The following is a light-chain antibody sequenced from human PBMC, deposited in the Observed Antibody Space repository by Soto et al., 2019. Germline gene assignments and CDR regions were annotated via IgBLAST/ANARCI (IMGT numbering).Light chain of an antibody. CDR1: SSDVGGYNL. CDR3: SSYKSSSTLPYV. V-gene: IGLV2-14*01. J-gene: IGLJ1*01. Sequence: QSVLTQPASGSGSPGQSITISCTGTSSDVGGYNLVSWYQQYPDKAPKLMIFDVNTRPSGVSNRFSGSKSGNTASLTISGLQAEDEADYYCSSYKSSSTLPYVFGTGTKVTVL. CDR2: DVN.